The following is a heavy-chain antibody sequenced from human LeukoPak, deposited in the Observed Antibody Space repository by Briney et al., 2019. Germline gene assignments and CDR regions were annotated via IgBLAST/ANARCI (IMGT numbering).Heavy chain of an antibody. D-gene: IGHD2-8*02. Sequence: GGSLRLSCAASGFTFSTYWMHWVRQAPGKGLVWVSGIRGDESKTTYADSVKGRFTISRDNAKNTLYLQMTSLRAEDTAVYYCARDTVSAFDYWGQGALVTVSS. J-gene: IGHJ4*02. CDR1: GFTFSTYW. CDR2: IRGDESKT. V-gene: IGHV3-74*01. CDR3: ARDTVSAFDY.